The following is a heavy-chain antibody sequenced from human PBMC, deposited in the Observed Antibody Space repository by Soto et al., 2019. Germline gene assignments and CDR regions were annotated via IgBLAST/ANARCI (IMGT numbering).Heavy chain of an antibody. J-gene: IGHJ6*02. Sequence: QVQLVQSGAEVKKPGSSVKVSCKASGGTFSSYAISWVRQAPGQGLEWMGGIIPIFGTANYAQKFQGRVTITADESTSTAYMELSSLRPEDTAVYYCASSGYSNQLVYYYYYGMDVWGQGTTVTVSS. CDR1: GGTFSSYA. D-gene: IGHD6-13*01. V-gene: IGHV1-69*12. CDR3: ASSGYSNQLVYYYYYGMDV. CDR2: IIPIFGTA.